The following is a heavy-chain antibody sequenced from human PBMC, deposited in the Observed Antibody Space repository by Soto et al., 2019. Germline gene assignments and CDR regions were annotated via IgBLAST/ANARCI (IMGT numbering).Heavy chain of an antibody. V-gene: IGHV3-15*01. CDR2: IKSKTDGGTT. CDR3: NTSFGVVISLARHWFDP. CDR1: GFTFSNAW. D-gene: IGHD3-3*01. J-gene: IGHJ5*02. Sequence: SLRLSCAASGFTFSNAWMSWVRQAPGKGLEWVGRIKSKTDGGTTDYAAPVKGRFTISRDDSKNTLYLQMNSLKTEDTAVYYCNTSFGVVISLARHWFDPWGQGTLVTVSS.